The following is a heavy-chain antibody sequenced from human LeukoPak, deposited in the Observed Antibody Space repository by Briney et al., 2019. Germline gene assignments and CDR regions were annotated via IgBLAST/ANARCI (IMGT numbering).Heavy chain of an antibody. CDR3: AREWGTTYLYLEN. V-gene: IGHV3-30*02. CDR2: IQNDGNNK. J-gene: IGHJ4*02. D-gene: IGHD1-20*01. CDR1: GFTFSSNG. Sequence: PGGSLRLSCAASGFTFSSNGMHWVRQAPGKGLEWVAFIQNDGNNKKYADSVKGRFTMSRDNSKNTLYLQMNSLRIEDTAVYYCAREWGTTYLYLENWGQGTLVTVSS.